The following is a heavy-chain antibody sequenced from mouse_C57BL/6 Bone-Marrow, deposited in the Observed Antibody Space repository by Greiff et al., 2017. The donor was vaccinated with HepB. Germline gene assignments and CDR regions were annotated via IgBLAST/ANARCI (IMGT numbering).Heavy chain of an antibody. D-gene: IGHD2-2*01. Sequence: VQLQQSGAELARPGASVKLSCKASGYTFTSYGISWVKQRTGQGLEWIGEIYPRSGNTYYNEKFKGKVTLTADKSSSTAYMELRSLTSEDSAVYFCARGGGYRYWGQGTLVTVSA. CDR2: IYPRSGNT. CDR1: GYTFTSYG. CDR3: ARGGGYRY. J-gene: IGHJ3*01. V-gene: IGHV1-81*01.